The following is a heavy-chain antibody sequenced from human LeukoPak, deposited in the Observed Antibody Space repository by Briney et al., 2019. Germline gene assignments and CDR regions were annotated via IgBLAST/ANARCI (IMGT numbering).Heavy chain of an antibody. CDR2: INSDGSSI. D-gene: IGHD3-22*01. V-gene: IGHV3-74*01. Sequence: GRSLRLSCAASGFTFSSYGMHWVRQAPGKGLVWVSRINSDGSSISYADSVKGRFTISRDNAKNTLYLQMNSLRAEDTAVYYCARVFTVIVVDALDIWGQGTMVTVSS. J-gene: IGHJ3*02. CDR3: ARVFTVIVVDALDI. CDR1: GFTFSSYG.